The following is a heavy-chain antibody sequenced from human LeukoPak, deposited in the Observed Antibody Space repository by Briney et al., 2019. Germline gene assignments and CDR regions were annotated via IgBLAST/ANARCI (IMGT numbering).Heavy chain of an antibody. D-gene: IGHD5-24*01. CDR2: INHRGDT. J-gene: IGHJ4*03. CDR3: ARGPTISESGYFDY. Sequence: SETLSLTCAVYGGSFSSYYWSWIRQSPGKGLEWIAEINHRGDTNYNPSVKSRVTISVDSSKNQFSLKVTSLTAADTAVYYCARGPTISESGYFDYWGQGTLVTVSS. CDR1: GGSFSSYY. V-gene: IGHV4-34*01.